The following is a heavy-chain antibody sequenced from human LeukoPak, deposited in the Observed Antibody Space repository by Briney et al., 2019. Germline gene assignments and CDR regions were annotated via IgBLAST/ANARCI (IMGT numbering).Heavy chain of an antibody. V-gene: IGHV1-69*13. D-gene: IGHD6-13*01. CDR1: GYTFSSYA. Sequence: ASVKVSCKASGYTFSSYAISWVRQAPGQGLEWMGGIIPIFGTANYAQKFQGRVTITADESTSTAYMELSSLRSEDTAVYYCARDSIAAAGINYWGQGTLVTVSS. CDR2: IIPIFGTA. J-gene: IGHJ4*02. CDR3: ARDSIAAAGINY.